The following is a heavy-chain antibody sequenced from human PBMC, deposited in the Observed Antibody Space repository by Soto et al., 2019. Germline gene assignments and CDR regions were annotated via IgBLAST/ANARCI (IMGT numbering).Heavy chain of an antibody. D-gene: IGHD1-26*01. CDR2: ISYDGSNK. V-gene: IGHV3-30*18. J-gene: IGHJ6*02. CDR1: GFTFSNYG. CDR3: AKDVVVGATTGLGDYYYYYGMDV. Sequence: QVQLVESGGGVVQPGRSLRLSCAASGFTFSNYGMHWVRQAPGKGLAWVAVISYDGSNKYYADSVKGRFTISRDNSKNTLYLQMNSLRAEDTAVYYCAKDVVVGATTGLGDYYYYYGMDVWCQVTTVTVSS.